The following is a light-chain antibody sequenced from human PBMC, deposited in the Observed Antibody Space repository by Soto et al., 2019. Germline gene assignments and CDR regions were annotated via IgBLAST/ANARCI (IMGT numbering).Light chain of an antibody. V-gene: IGLV2-14*03. CDR3: SSYTITGTLVV. J-gene: IGLJ7*01. Sequence: QSVLTQPASVSGSPGQSITISCTGTSSDVGDYNYVSWYQQHPGKAPKLMIYDVSNRPSWVSNRFSVSKSGNTASLTISGLQAEYEADYFCSSYTITGTLVVLGGGTQLTVL. CDR2: DVS. CDR1: SSDVGDYNY.